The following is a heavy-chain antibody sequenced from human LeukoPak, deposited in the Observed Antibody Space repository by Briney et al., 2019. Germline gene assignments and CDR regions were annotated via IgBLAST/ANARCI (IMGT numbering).Heavy chain of an antibody. D-gene: IGHD6-6*01. CDR3: AKDRGRQYSSSSLGF. CDR2: IRYDGSNK. V-gene: IGHV3-30*02. J-gene: IGHJ4*02. Sequence: QTGGSLRLSCAVSGFTFSSYGMHWVRQAPGKGLEWVAFIRYDGSNKYYADSVKGRFTISRDNSKNTLYLQMNSLRAEDTAVYYCAKDRGRQYSSSSLGFWGQGTLVTVSS. CDR1: GFTFSSYG.